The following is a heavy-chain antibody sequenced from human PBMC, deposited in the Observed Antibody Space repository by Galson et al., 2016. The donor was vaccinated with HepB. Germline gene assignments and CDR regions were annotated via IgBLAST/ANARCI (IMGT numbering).Heavy chain of an antibody. CDR2: IYSGGIT. CDR3: ARVTPPCWFDP. J-gene: IGHJ5*02. CDR1: AFTVSGTY. V-gene: IGHV3-66*01. Sequence: SLRLSCAASAFTVSGTYMTWVRQSPGKGLEWVSLIYSGGITYYADSVKGRFSIPRDISKNLLYLQMNSLRAEDTAVYYCARVTPPCWFDPWGQGTLVIVSS.